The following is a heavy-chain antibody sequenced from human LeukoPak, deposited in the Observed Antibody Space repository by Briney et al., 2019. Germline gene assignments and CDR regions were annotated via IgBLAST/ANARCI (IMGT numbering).Heavy chain of an antibody. J-gene: IGHJ4*02. CDR3: ATGGELSLMADY. V-gene: IGHV4-61*08. CDR2: IYYSGST. D-gene: IGHD3-16*02. Sequence: PSQTLSLTCTVSGGSISSGGYYWSWIRQPPGKGLEWIGYIYYSGSTNYNPSLKSRVTISVDTSKNQFSLKLSSVTAADTAVYYCATGGELSLMADYWGQGTLVTVSS. CDR1: GGSISSGGYY.